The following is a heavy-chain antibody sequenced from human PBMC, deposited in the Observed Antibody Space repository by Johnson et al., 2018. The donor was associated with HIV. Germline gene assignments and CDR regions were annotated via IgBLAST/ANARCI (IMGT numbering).Heavy chain of an antibody. CDR3: ARGQLWLLDDALDI. CDR1: GFTFDHYA. CDR2: IGTAGDT. D-gene: IGHD5-18*01. V-gene: IGHV3-13*01. J-gene: IGHJ3*02. Sequence: VQLVESGGGLVQPGRSLRLSCAASGFTFDHYAMHWVRQAPGKGLEWVSAIGTAGDTYYPGSVKGRFTISRDNSKNTLYLQMNSLRAEDTAIYYCARGQLWLLDDALDIWGQGTMVTVSS.